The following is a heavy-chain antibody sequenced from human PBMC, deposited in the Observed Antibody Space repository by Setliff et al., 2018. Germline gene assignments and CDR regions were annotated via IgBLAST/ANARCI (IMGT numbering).Heavy chain of an antibody. CDR3: AREETHNDSTGNLVPYYVDY. D-gene: IGHD3-22*01. J-gene: IGHJ4*02. CDR1: GGSISNYY. Sequence: SETLSLTCTVSGGSISNYYWSWVRQPAGKGLEWIGRIYSSGNTNYNPSLKSRVTMSVDMSKNQFSLKLRSVTAADTAVYYCAREETHNDSTGNLVPYYVDYWGQGAPVTSPQ. V-gene: IGHV4-4*07. CDR2: IYSSGNT.